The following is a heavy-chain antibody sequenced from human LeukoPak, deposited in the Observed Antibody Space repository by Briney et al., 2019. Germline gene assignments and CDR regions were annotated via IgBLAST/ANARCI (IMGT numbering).Heavy chain of an antibody. CDR3: ARDLPARRPYYHYYGMDV. CDR2: ISSSGSTI. V-gene: IGHV3-11*01. D-gene: IGHD2-2*01. J-gene: IGHJ6*02. CDR1: GFTFSDYY. Sequence: SGGSLRLSCAASGFTFSDYYMSWIRQAPGKGLEWVSYISSSGSTIYYADSVKGRFTISRDNARNSLYLQMNSLRAEDTAVYYCARDLPARRPYYHYYGMDVWGQGTTVTVSS.